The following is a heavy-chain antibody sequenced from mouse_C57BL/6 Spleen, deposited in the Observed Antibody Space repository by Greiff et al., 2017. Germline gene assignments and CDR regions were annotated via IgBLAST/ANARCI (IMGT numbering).Heavy chain of an antibody. CDR1: GYTFTDYE. J-gene: IGHJ1*03. CDR2: IDPETGGT. D-gene: IGHD1-1*01. CDR3: TTKYYGSSYWYFDV. V-gene: IGHV1-15*01. Sequence: VQLQQSGAELVRPGASVTLSCKASGYTFTDYEMHWVKQTPVHGLEWIGAIDPETGGTAYNQKFKGKAILTADKSSSTAYMELRSLTSEDSAVYYCTTKYYGSSYWYFDVWGTGTTVTVSS.